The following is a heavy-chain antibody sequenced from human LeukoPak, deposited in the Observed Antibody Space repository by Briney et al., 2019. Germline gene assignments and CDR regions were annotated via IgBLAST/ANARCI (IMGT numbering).Heavy chain of an antibody. CDR2: IRYDGSNE. CDR1: GFTFSSYG. D-gene: IGHD6-19*01. J-gene: IGHJ4*02. V-gene: IGHV3-30*02. CDR3: AKDPSGGCRPTC. Sequence: PGGSLRLSCAASGFTFSSYGMHWVRQAPGKGLEWVTFIRYDGSNEYYADSVKGRFTISRDNSKNTLYLQMNSLRAEDTAVYYCAKDPSGGCRPTCWGQGTLVTVPS.